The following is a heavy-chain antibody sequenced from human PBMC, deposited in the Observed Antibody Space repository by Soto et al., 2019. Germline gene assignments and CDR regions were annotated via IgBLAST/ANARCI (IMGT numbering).Heavy chain of an antibody. CDR3: AYLPCSGGSCYWFSFSGMDV. Sequence: QITLKESGPTLVKPTQTLTLTCTFSGFSLSTSGVGVAWIRQPPGKALEWLALIYWDDDKRYRPSLESRLTITKHTSYKPVVLTMTNMDSVDTATYYCAYLPCSGGSCYWFSFSGMDVWGQGTTVTVSS. D-gene: IGHD2-15*01. V-gene: IGHV2-5*02. CDR2: IYWDDDK. CDR1: GFSLSTSGVG. J-gene: IGHJ6*02.